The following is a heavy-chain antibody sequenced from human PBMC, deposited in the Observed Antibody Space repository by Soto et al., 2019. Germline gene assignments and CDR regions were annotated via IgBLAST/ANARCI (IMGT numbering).Heavy chain of an antibody. V-gene: IGHV1-18*01. Sequence: ASVKVSCKASGYTFTSYGISWVRQAPGQGLEWMGWISAYNGNTNYAQKLQGRVTMATDTSTSTAYMELRSLRSDDTAVYYCARESLGIAAALDAFDIWGQGTMVTVSS. CDR3: ARESLGIAAALDAFDI. J-gene: IGHJ3*02. CDR2: ISAYNGNT. D-gene: IGHD6-13*01. CDR1: GYTFTSYG.